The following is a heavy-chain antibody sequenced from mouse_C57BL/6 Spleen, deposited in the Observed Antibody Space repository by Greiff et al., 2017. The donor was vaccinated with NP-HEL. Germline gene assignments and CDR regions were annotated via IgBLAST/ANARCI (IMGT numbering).Heavy chain of an antibody. CDR2: IYPGDGDT. CDR1: GYAFSSYW. J-gene: IGHJ4*01. Sequence: VQLVESGAELVKPGASVKISCKASGYAFSSYWMNWVKLRPGKGLEWIGQIYPGDGDTNYNGKFKGKATLTADKSSSTAYMQLSSLTSEDSAVYFCARYGIYAMDYWGQGTSVTVSS. D-gene: IGHD2-1*01. V-gene: IGHV1-80*01. CDR3: ARYGIYAMDY.